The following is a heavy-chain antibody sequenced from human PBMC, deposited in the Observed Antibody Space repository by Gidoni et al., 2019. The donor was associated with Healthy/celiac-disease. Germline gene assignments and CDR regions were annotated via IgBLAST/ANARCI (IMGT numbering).Heavy chain of an antibody. CDR2: INPNSGGT. D-gene: IGHD3-22*01. J-gene: IGHJ4*02. CDR3: ARGEYYDSSGYYYPRYYFDY. CDR1: GYTSTGYY. V-gene: IGHV1-2*02. Sequence: QVQLVQSGAEVKKAGASVKVSCTASGYTSTGYYMHWVRQAPGQGLEWMGWINPNSGGTNYAQKFQGRVTMTRDTSISTAYMELSRLRSDDTAVYYCARGEYYDSSGYYYPRYYFDYWGQGTLVTVSS.